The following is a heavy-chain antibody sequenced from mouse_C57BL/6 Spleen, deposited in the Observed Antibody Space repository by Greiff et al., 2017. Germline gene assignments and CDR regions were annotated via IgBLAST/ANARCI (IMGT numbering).Heavy chain of an antibody. J-gene: IGHJ4*01. CDR3: ARFYDYDVDAMDY. D-gene: IGHD2-4*01. V-gene: IGHV1-20*01. Sequence: EVQLQQSGPELVKPGDSVKISCKASGYSFTGYFMHWVMQSPGQSLEWIGRINPYNGDTFYNQKFKGKATLTVYKSSSTAHMQLRSLTSEDSAVYYCARFYDYDVDAMDYWGQGTSVTVSS. CDR2: INPYNGDT. CDR1: GYSFTGYF.